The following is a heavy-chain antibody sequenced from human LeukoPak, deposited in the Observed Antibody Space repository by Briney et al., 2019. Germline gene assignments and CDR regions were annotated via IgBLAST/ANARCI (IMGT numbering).Heavy chain of an antibody. D-gene: IGHD3-9*01. CDR1: GYSISSAYF. V-gene: IGHV4-38-2*02. CDR2: IYHSGST. Sequence: PSETLSLTCAVSGYSISSAYFWGWIRQPPGKGLEWIGSIYHSGSTYYNPSLKSRVTASVDTSKNHFSLKVSSVTAADTAVYYCARDLRYFDGTRPTPTWFDLWGQGTLVTVSS. CDR3: ARDLRYFDGTRPTPTWFDL. J-gene: IGHJ5*02.